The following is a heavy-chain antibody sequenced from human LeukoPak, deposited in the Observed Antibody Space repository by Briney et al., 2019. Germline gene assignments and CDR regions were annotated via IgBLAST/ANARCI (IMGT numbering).Heavy chain of an antibody. V-gene: IGHV3-23*01. CDR3: ARSYDFWSGYSSDGMDV. CDR1: GFTFSSYV. Sequence: PGGSLRLSCAASGFTFSSYVMSWVRQAPGKGLEWVSAISDSGGSTFYADSVEGRFTISRDNSKNTLYLQMNSLRAEDTAVYYCARSYDFWSGYSSDGMDVWGQGTTVTVSS. J-gene: IGHJ6*02. D-gene: IGHD3-3*01. CDR2: ISDSGGST.